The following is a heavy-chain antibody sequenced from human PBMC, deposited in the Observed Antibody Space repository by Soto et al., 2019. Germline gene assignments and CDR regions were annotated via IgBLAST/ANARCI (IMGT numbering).Heavy chain of an antibody. CDR1: GFTFSSYA. Sequence: GGSLRLSCAASGFTFSSYAMSWVRQAPGKGLEWVSAISGSGGSTYYADSVKGRFTISRDNSKNTLYLQMNSLRAEDTAVYYCAKGGYSYGYVALDYWGQGTLVTVSS. CDR2: ISGSGGST. CDR3: AKGGYSYGYVALDY. D-gene: IGHD5-18*01. V-gene: IGHV3-23*01. J-gene: IGHJ4*02.